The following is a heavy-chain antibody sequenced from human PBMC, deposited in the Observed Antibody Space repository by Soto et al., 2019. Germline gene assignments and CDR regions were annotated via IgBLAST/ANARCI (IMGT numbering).Heavy chain of an antibody. Sequence: SVKVSCKASGGTFSNYVVNWVRQAPGQGLEWMGRIIPIPGAANYAQKLQGRVTITADKSTSTSYMELSSLRSEDTAVYYCARDMTRTVVPYFDFWGQGTLVTVSS. CDR1: GGTFSNYV. CDR3: ARDMTRTVVPYFDF. V-gene: IGHV1-69*04. D-gene: IGHD1-7*01. CDR2: IIPIPGAA. J-gene: IGHJ4*02.